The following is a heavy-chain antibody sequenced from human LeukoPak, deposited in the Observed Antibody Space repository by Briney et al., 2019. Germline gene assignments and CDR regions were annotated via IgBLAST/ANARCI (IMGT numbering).Heavy chain of an antibody. CDR1: GYTFTSYG. CDR2: ISAYNGNT. J-gene: IGHJ5*02. CDR3: ARGIVGASASWFDP. Sequence: GASVKVSCKASGYTFTSYGISWVRQAPGQGLEWMGWISAYNGNTNYAQKLQGRVTMTTYTSTSKAYMELRSLRSDDTAVYYCARGIVGASASWFDPWGQGTLVTVSS. V-gene: IGHV1-18*01. D-gene: IGHD1-26*01.